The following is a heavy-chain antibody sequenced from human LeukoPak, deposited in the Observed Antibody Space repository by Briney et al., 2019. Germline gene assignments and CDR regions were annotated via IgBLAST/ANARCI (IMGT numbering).Heavy chain of an antibody. CDR1: GFTFSSYD. CDR3: AKTSQGHPPYYCSMDV. V-gene: IGHV3-23*01. Sequence: GASLRLSCAASGFTFSSYDMMGVGQALGKGLEWVSAIGGSGTSTFYADSVKGRFTISRDNSKNTLYLQMNSLRAEDTAVYYCAKTSQGHPPYYCSMDVWGQGTTVTVSS. J-gene: IGHJ6*02. CDR2: IGGSGTST.